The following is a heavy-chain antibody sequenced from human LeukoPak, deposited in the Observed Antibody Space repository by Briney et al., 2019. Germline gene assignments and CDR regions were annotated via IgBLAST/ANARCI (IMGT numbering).Heavy chain of an antibody. D-gene: IGHD6-13*01. Sequence: SETLSLTCTVSGGSISSYYWSWLRQPPGKGLEWIGYIYYSGSTNYNPSLKSRVTISVDTSKNQFSLKLSSVTAADTAVYYCAGQQQLVRNYYYYMDVWGKGTTVTVSS. CDR2: IYYSGST. CDR3: AGQQQLVRNYYYYMDV. V-gene: IGHV4-59*01. CDR1: GGSISSYY. J-gene: IGHJ6*03.